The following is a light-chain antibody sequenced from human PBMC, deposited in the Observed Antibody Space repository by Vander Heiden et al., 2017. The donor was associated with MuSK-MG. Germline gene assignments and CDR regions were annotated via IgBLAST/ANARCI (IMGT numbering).Light chain of an antibody. V-gene: IGKV3-20*01. CDR1: QTVSSSY. CDR3: QQYGSSPLT. Sequence: IVLTQSPGTLSLSPGERATLSSRASQTVSSSYLAWYQQKPGQAPRLLIYGASSMATGIPDRFSGSGSGTDFTLTISRLEPEDFAVYYCQQYGSSPLTFGGGTKVEIK. CDR2: GAS. J-gene: IGKJ4*01.